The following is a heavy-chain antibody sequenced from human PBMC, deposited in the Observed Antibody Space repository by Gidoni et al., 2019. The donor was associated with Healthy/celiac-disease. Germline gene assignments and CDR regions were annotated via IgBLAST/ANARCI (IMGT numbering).Heavy chain of an antibody. V-gene: IGHV4-39*01. J-gene: IGHJ2*01. D-gene: IGHD3-22*01. CDR1: GGSISSSSYY. CDR2: IYYSGST. CDR3: ARHWRPYYYDSSGYYEWYCDL. Sequence: QLQLQESGPGLVKPSETLSLTCTVSGGSISSSSYYWIGSIYYSGSTYYNPSLKSRVTISVDTSKNQFSLKLSSVTAADTAVYYCARHWRPYYYDSSGYYEWYCDLWGRGTLVTVSS.